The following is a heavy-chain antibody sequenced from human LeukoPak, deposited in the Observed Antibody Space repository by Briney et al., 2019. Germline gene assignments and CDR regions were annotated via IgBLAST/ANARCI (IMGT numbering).Heavy chain of an antibody. CDR1: AYTFTDYY. D-gene: IGHD5-12*01. CDR3: VTTSGYFCY. CDR2: INPSSGDA. V-gene: IGHV1-2*06. Sequence: ASVKVSCKASAYTFTDYYVHWVRQAPGQGLEWMGRINPSSGDANYAQNFQGRVTMTRDTSISTAYMELSRLSSDDTAVYYCVTTSGYFCYWGQGTLVTVSS. J-gene: IGHJ4*02.